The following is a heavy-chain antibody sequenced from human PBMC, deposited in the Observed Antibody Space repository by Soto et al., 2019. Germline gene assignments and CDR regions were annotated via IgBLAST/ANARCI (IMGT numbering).Heavy chain of an antibody. D-gene: IGHD2-15*01. CDR3: ARSIGGPAPFAI. CDR1: GFTFSGYW. V-gene: IGHV3-74*01. CDR2: INRDGSST. J-gene: IGHJ3*02. Sequence: EVQRVESGGDLVQPGGYLRLSCAVSGFTFSGYWLHWFRHAPGKGLVWVSRINRDGSSTLYADSVKGRVSISRDTAENTLYLQMNSLRAEDTAVYYCARSIGGPAPFAIWGQGTMVTVSS.